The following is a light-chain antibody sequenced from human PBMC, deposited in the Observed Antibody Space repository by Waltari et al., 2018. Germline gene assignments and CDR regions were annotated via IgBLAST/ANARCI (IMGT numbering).Light chain of an antibody. CDR2: EVS. CDR1: SSDVGGYNY. V-gene: IGLV2-8*01. CDR3: SSYAGSNNVV. Sequence: QSALTQPPSASGSPGQSVTISCTGTSSDVGGYNYVSWYQQSPGKAPKLMIYEVSKRPSGVPDRCSGSKSGNTASLTVSGLQAEDEADYYCSSYAGSNNVVFGGGTKLTVL. J-gene: IGLJ2*01.